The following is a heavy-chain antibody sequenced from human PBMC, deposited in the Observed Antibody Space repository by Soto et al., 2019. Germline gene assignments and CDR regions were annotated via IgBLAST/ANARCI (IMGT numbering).Heavy chain of an antibody. J-gene: IGHJ5*02. CDR3: ARDRQHTYGNCFDP. CDR1: GGSISTYY. D-gene: IGHD4-17*01. Sequence: KTSETLSLTCTVSGGSISTYYWSWIRQPPGKGLEWIGYVYNSGSTKYNPSLKSRVTIWESTSKNQVSLRLTSVTAADTAVYYCARDRQHTYGNCFDPWGQGTLVTVSS. CDR2: VYNSGST. V-gene: IGHV4-59*01.